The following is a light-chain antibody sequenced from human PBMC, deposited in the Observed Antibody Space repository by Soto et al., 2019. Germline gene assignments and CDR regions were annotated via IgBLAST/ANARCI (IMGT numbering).Light chain of an antibody. Sequence: EIVLTQSPDTLSLSPGERATLSCRASQSVSSYLAWYQQKPGQAPRLLIYDASNSATGIPARFSGSGSGTDFTLTISSLEPEDFAVYYCQQRSNWPPGYTFGQGTKLEIK. CDR1: QSVSSY. CDR2: DAS. CDR3: QQRSNWPPGYT. J-gene: IGKJ2*01. V-gene: IGKV3-11*01.